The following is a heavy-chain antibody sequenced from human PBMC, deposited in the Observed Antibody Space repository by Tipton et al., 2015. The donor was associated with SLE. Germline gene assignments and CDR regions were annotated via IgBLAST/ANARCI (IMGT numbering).Heavy chain of an antibody. D-gene: IGHD6-19*01. CDR2: IYYSGST. Sequence: TLSLTCTVSGGSVSSGSYSWSWIRQPPGKGLEWIAYIYYSGSTNYNPSLKSRVTISIDTSKSQFSLNLRSVTAADTAVYYCARGGMGIAVAGEFDSWGQGTLVTVSS. CDR3: ARGGMGIAVAGEFDS. J-gene: IGHJ4*02. CDR1: GGSVSSGSYS. V-gene: IGHV4-61*01.